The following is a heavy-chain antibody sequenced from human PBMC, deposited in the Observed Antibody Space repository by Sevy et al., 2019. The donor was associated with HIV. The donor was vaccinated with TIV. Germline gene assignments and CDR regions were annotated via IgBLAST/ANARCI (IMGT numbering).Heavy chain of an antibody. CDR1: GGSISSYY. CDR3: ARNSGWVSYFDY. Sequence: SETLSLTCTVSGGSISSYYWSWIRQPPGMGLEWIGYIYYSGSTNYNPSLKSRVTISVDTSKNQFSLKLSSVTAADTAVYYCARNSGWVSYFDYWGQGTLVTVSS. J-gene: IGHJ4*02. CDR2: IYYSGST. D-gene: IGHD6-19*01. V-gene: IGHV4-59*01.